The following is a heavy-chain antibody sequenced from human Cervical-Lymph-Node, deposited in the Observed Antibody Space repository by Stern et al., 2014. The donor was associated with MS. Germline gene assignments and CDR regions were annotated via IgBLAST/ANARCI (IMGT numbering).Heavy chain of an antibody. CDR3: ARAFGYCSGGSCYSEAYFDY. D-gene: IGHD2-15*01. CDR2: ISAYNGNT. J-gene: IGHJ4*02. V-gene: IGHV1-18*01. Sequence: QVQLVQSGAEVKKPGASVKVSCKASGYTFTSYGISWVRQAPGQGLEWMGWISAYNGNTNYAQKLQGRVTMTTATSTSTAYMELRSLRSDDTAVYYCARAFGYCSGGSCYSEAYFDYWGQGTLVTVSS. CDR1: GYTFTSYG.